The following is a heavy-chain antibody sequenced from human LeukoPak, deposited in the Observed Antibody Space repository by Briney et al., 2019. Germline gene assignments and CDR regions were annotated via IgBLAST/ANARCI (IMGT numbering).Heavy chain of an antibody. CDR2: INPSGDTT. Sequence: ASVKVSCKASGYTFSSYYMHWVRQAPGQGLEWMGIINPSGDTTSYAQKFQDRVTMTRDTSTSTVYMELSSLRSEDTAVYYCARGSNDFDYWGQGTLVTVSS. V-gene: IGHV1-46*01. CDR3: ARGSNDFDY. CDR1: GYTFSSYY. D-gene: IGHD2-15*01. J-gene: IGHJ4*02.